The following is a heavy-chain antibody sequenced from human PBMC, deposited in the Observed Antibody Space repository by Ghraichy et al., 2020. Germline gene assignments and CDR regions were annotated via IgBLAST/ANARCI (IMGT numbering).Heavy chain of an antibody. CDR1: GGSISSYY. V-gene: IGHV4-59*01. D-gene: IGHD5-24*01. CDR2: IYYSGST. CDR3: ARARTGLGDGYKYRYFDY. Sequence: SETLSLTCTVSGGSISSYYWSWIRQPPGKGLEWIGYIYYSGSTNYNPSLKSRVTISVDTSKNQFSLKLSSVTAADTAVYYCARARTGLGDGYKYRYFDYWGQGTLVTVSS. J-gene: IGHJ4*02.